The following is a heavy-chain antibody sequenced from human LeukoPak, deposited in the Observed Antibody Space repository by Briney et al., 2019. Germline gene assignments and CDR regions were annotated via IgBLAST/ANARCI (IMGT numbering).Heavy chain of an antibody. D-gene: IGHD6-13*01. J-gene: IGHJ4*02. CDR3: ARGGIAAAGTLDY. Sequence: GGSLRLSCAASGFTFSSYSMNWVRQAPGKGLEWVSSISSSSSYIYYADSVKGRFTISRDNAKNSLYLQMNSLRAEDTAVYYCARGGIAAAGTLDYWGQGTLVAVSS. CDR2: ISSSSSYI. V-gene: IGHV3-21*01. CDR1: GFTFSSYS.